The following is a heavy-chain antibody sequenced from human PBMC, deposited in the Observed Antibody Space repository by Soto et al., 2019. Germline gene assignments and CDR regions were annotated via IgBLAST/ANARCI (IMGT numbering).Heavy chain of an antibody. CDR1: GVTLGSYT. CDR2: IIPIFGTA. V-gene: IGHV1-69*01. D-gene: IGHD6-19*01. CDR3: ATDALVAGISN. Sequence: ASVKVSRMSSGVTLGSYTTNSVRQAPGQGLEWMGGIIPIFGTANYAQKFQGRVTITADESTSTAYMELSRLRSEDTAVYYCATDALVAGISNWGEGTLVNVS. J-gene: IGHJ4*02.